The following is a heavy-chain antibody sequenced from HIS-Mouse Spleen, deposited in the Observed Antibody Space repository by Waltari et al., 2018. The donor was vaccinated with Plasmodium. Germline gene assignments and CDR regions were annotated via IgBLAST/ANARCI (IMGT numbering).Heavy chain of an antibody. CDR3: ARDRITGTSYFDY. V-gene: IGHV4-39*07. CDR2: IYYSGRT. Sequence: QLQLQESGPGLVKPSETLSLTCTVSGGSISSSSYYWGWIRQPPGQGLEWIGRIYYSGRTYYNPYRKSRVTIAVDTSKNQFSLKLSSVTAADTAVYYCARDRITGTSYFDYWGQGTLVTVAS. D-gene: IGHD1-7*01. J-gene: IGHJ4*02. CDR1: GGSISSSSYY.